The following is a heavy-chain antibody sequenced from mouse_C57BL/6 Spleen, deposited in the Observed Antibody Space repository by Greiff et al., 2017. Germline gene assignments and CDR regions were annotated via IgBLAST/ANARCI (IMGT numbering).Heavy chain of an antibody. CDR1: GYAFSSYW. CDR2: IYPGDGDT. V-gene: IGHV1-80*01. CDR3: ARGGDPRAMDY. D-gene: IGHD2-10*02. Sequence: QVQLQQSGAELVKPGASVKISCKASGYAFSSYWMNWVKKRPGKGLERIGQIYPGDGDTNYNGKFKGKATLTADKSSSTAYMQLSSLTSEDSAVYFCARGGDPRAMDYWGQGTSVTVSS. J-gene: IGHJ4*01.